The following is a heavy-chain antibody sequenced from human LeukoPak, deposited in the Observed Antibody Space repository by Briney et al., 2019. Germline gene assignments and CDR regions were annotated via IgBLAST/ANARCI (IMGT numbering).Heavy chain of an antibody. Sequence: PSETLTLTCTVSGGSISSYYWSWIRQPPGKGLEWIGYIYYSGSTNYDPSLKSRVTISVDTSKNQLSLKLSSVTAADTAVYYCARHWETSSWYVDYWGQGTLVTVSS. CDR2: IYYSGST. V-gene: IGHV4-59*08. CDR3: ARHWETSSWYVDY. CDR1: GGSISSYY. J-gene: IGHJ4*02. D-gene: IGHD6-13*01.